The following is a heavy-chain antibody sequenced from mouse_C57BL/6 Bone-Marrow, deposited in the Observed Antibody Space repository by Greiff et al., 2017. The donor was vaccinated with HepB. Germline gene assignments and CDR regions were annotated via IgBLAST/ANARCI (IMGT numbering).Heavy chain of an antibody. CDR3: ARDFDYDGGDYAMDY. CDR1: GFTFSDYY. Sequence: EVKLMESEGGLVQPGSSMKLSCTASGFTFSDYYMAWVRQVPEKGLEWVANINYDGSSTYYLDSLKSRFIISRDNAKNILYLQMSSLKSEDTATYYCARDFDYDGGDYAMDYWGQGTSVTVSS. V-gene: IGHV5-16*01. J-gene: IGHJ4*01. CDR2: INYDGSST. D-gene: IGHD2-4*01.